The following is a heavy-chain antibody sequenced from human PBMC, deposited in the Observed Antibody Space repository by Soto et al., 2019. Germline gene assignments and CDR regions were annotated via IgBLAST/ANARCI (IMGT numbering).Heavy chain of an antibody. Sequence: SGPTLVNPTQTLTLTCTFSGFSLSTSGMCVSWIRQPPGKALEWLARIDWDDDKYYSTSLKTRLTISKDTSKNQVVLTMTNMDPVNTAPFYCARIKWNSAPPGAFDFWGKGKMVPVSS. CDR1: GFSLSTSGMC. J-gene: IGHJ3*01. CDR2: IDWDDDK. D-gene: IGHD1-1*01. V-gene: IGHV2-70*11. CDR3: ARIKWNSAPPGAFDF.